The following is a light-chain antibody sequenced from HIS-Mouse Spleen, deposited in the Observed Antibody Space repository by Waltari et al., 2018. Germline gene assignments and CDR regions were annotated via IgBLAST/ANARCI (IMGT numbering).Light chain of an antibody. CDR2: SNN. CDR3: AAWDDSLNGVV. J-gene: IGLJ2*01. Sequence: QSVLTQPPSASGTPGQRVTIPCSGSSSNIGSNTVTWYQQLPGTAPKLPIYSNNQRPSGVPDRFSGSKSGTSASLAISGLQSEDEADYYCAAWDDSLNGVVFGGGTKLTVL. V-gene: IGLV1-44*01. CDR1: SSNIGSNT.